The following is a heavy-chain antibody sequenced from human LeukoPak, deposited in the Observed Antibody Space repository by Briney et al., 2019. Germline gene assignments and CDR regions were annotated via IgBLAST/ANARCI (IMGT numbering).Heavy chain of an antibody. Sequence: ASETLSLTCAVSGGSISSSSSNCWTWVRQPPGKGLEWIGEIYHSGATNYNPSLKSRVTMLLDKSKNQLSLKLNSVTAADTAVYYCARNGGNSDFDYWGQGTLVTVSS. CDR3: ARNGGNSDFDY. J-gene: IGHJ4*02. D-gene: IGHD4-23*01. V-gene: IGHV4-4*02. CDR1: GGSISSSSSNC. CDR2: IYHSGAT.